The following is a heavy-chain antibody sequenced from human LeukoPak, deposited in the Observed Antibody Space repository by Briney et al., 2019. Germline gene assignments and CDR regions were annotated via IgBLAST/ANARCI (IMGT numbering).Heavy chain of an antibody. CDR3: ARWGYSSGLYYFDY. J-gene: IGHJ4*02. V-gene: IGHV3-7*01. D-gene: IGHD6-19*01. Sequence: GGSLRLYCVASGFTFTRNWMGWVRQAPGKGLEWVANIRQDGSDTYYVDSVKGRFTISSDNTKNSLYLQMNGLRAEDTAVYYCARWGYSSGLYYFDYWGQGTLVTVSS. CDR2: IRQDGSDT. CDR1: GFTFTRNW.